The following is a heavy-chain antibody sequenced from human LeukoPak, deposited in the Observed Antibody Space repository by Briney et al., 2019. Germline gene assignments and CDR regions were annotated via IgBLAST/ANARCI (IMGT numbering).Heavy chain of an antibody. CDR1: GFTFSSYG. J-gene: IGHJ4*02. V-gene: IGHV3-30*03. Sequence: GGSLRLSCAASGFTFSSYGMHWVRQAPGKGLEWVAVISYGGSNKYYADSVKGRFTISRDNSKNTLYLQMNSLRAEDTAVYCCARGTAAGDYWGQGTLVTVSS. CDR2: ISYGGSNK. CDR3: ARGTAAGDY. D-gene: IGHD6-13*01.